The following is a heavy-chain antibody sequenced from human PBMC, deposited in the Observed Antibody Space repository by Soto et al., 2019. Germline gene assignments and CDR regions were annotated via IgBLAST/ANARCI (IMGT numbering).Heavy chain of an antibody. Sequence: PGGSLRLSCAASGFTFSSYAMSWVRQAPGKGLEWVSAISGSGGSTYYAGSVKGRFTISRDNSKNTLYLQMNSLRAEDTAVYYCAMEQLVLSGMDVWGQGTTVTVSS. V-gene: IGHV3-23*01. J-gene: IGHJ6*02. D-gene: IGHD6-6*01. CDR2: ISGSGGST. CDR1: GFTFSSYA. CDR3: AMEQLVLSGMDV.